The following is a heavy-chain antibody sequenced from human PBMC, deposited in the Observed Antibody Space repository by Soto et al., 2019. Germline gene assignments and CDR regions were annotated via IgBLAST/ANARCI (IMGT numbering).Heavy chain of an antibody. J-gene: IGHJ6*02. CDR3: ATVEAYCSSTGCYSRVDYYYYGMDV. Sequence: ASVKVSCKASGGTFSSYAISWVRQAPGQGLEWMGGIIPILGIANYAQKVQGRVTVTADKSTSSAYMELSSLRSEDTAVYYCATVEAYCSSTGCYSRVDYYYYGMDVWGQGTTVTVSS. D-gene: IGHD2-2*01. CDR1: GGTFSSYA. V-gene: IGHV1-69*10. CDR2: IIPILGIA.